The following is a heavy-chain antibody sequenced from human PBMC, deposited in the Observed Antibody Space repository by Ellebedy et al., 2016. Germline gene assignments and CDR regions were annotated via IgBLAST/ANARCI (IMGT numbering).Heavy chain of an antibody. V-gene: IGHV1-18*01. CDR1: GYTFSNYG. CDR2: ISAYNGNT. CDR3: ARGGMYCSSTYCVDY. Sequence: ASVKVSXKASGYTFSNYGITWVRQAPGQGLEWMGWISAYNGNTNYAQKLQGRVTMTTDTSTSTAYMELRSLRSDDTAMYYCARGGMYCSSTYCVDYWGQGTLVTVSS. D-gene: IGHD2-2*01. J-gene: IGHJ4*02.